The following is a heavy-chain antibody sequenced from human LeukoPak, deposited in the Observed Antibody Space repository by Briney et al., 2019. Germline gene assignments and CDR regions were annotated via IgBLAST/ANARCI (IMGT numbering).Heavy chain of an antibody. J-gene: IGHJ4*02. D-gene: IGHD2-15*01. Sequence: GASVKVSCKASGYTFTSYGISWVRQATGQGLEWMGWMNPNSGNTGYAQKFQGRVTMTRNTSISTAYMELSSLRSEDTAVYYCARGAPVVAEDYWGQGTLVTVSS. CDR2: MNPNSGNT. V-gene: IGHV1-8*02. CDR1: GYTFTSYG. CDR3: ARGAPVVAEDY.